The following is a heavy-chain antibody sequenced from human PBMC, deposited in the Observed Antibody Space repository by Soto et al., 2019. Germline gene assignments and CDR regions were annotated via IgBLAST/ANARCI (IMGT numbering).Heavy chain of an antibody. CDR3: AHRFGGSSGWYYAFDI. J-gene: IGHJ3*02. CDR1: GFSLSTSGVG. V-gene: IGHV2-5*01. CDR2: IYWNDDK. Sequence: SGPTLVHPTQTLTLTCTFSGFSLSTSGVGVGWIRQPPGKALEWLALIYWNDDKRYSPSLKSRLTITKDTSKNQVVLTMTNMDPVDTATYYCAHRFGGSSGWYYAFDIWGQGTMVTVSS. D-gene: IGHD6-19*01.